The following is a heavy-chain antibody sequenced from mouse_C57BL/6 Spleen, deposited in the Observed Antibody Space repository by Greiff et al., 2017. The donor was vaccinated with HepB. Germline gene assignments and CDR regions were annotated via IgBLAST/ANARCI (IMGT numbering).Heavy chain of an antibody. CDR3: ASGGLPSSPFAY. CDR1: GFSLTSYG. Sequence: VKLVESGPGLVAPSQSLSITCTVSGFSLTSYGVDWVRQSPGKGLEWLGVIWGVGSTNYNSALKSRLSISKDNATSQVFLKMNSLQTDDTAMYYCASGGLPSSPFAYWGQGTLVTVSA. J-gene: IGHJ3*01. V-gene: IGHV2-6*01. CDR2: IWGVGST. D-gene: IGHD6-1*01.